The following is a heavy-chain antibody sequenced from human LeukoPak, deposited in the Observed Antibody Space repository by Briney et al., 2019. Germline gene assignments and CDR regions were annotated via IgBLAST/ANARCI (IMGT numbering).Heavy chain of an antibody. V-gene: IGHV3-66*01. CDR2: IYTSGAT. J-gene: IGHJ4*02. CDR3: AREGGTSHSPYGL. Sequence: GGSLRLSCEVTGLSVTTNYMSWVRQAPGKGLEWVSFIYTSGATYYADSVKDRFTISRDISKNTLHLRMDSLRAEDTAVYYCAREGGTSHSPYGLWGQGTVVTVSS. CDR1: GLSVTTNY. D-gene: IGHD2-8*01.